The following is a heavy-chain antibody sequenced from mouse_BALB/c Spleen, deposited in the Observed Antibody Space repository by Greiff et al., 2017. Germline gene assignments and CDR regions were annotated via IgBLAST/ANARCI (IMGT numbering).Heavy chain of an antibody. CDR2: IDPENGDT. CDR3: NAGGRRG. D-gene: IGHD1-1*01. Sequence: EVQLQQSGAELVRSGASVKLSCTASGFNIKDYYMHWVKQRPEQGLEWIGWIDPENGDTEYAPKFQGKATMTADTSSNTAYLQLSSLTSEDTAVYYCNAGGRRGWGQGTLVTVSA. CDR1: GFNIKDYY. V-gene: IGHV14-4*02. J-gene: IGHJ3*01.